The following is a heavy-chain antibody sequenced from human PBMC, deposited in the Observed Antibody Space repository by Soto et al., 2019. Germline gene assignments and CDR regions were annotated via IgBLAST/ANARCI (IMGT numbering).Heavy chain of an antibody. CDR1: GGSISSYY. V-gene: IGHV4-59*01. CDR3: ARRHGDYETFDY. J-gene: IGHJ4*02. D-gene: IGHD4-17*01. Sequence: SETLSLTCTVSGGSISSYYWSWIRQPPGKGLEWIGYIYYSGSTNYNPSLKSRVTISVDTSKNQFSLKLSSVTAADTAVYYCARRHGDYETFDYWGQGTPVTVSS. CDR2: IYYSGST.